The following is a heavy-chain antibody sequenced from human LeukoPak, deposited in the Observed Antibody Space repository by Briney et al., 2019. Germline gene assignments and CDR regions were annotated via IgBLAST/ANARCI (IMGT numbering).Heavy chain of an antibody. V-gene: IGHV4-39*07. Sequence: PSETLSLTCTVSGGSISSNSYSWGWIRQPPGKGLEWIVSIYYSGSTYYNPSLKSRVTISVDTSKNRFSLKLASVTAADTAVYYCARVEEGYGSGRRENYYYYYMDVWGKGTTVTISS. J-gene: IGHJ6*03. CDR1: GGSISSNSYS. CDR3: ARVEEGYGSGRRENYYYYYMDV. D-gene: IGHD3-10*01. CDR2: IYYSGST.